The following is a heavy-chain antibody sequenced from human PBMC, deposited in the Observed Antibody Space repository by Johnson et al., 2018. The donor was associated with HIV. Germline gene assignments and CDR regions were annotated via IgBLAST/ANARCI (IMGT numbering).Heavy chain of an antibody. D-gene: IGHD6-13*01. CDR2: IYSDDMT. V-gene: IGHV3-30*14. CDR1: GFSLGAYA. CDR3: ARETRSAAAGHGAFDV. J-gene: IGHJ3*01. Sequence: QVQLVESGGGVVQPGRSLRLSCVASGFSLGAYAIHWVRQAPGKGLEWVSVIYSDDMTYYADSVKGRFTISKVNSKNTLYLQMNSLRAEDTAVYYCARETRSAAAGHGAFDVWGQGTMVTVSS.